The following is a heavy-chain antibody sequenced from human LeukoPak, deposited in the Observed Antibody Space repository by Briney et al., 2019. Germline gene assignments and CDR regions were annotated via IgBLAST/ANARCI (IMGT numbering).Heavy chain of an antibody. D-gene: IGHD3-10*01. V-gene: IGHV3-33*01. CDR2: IWYDGSNK. CDR1: GFTFSSYG. CDR3: ARLNIWFGELFFDY. J-gene: IGHJ4*02. Sequence: GRSLRLSCAASGFTFSSYGMHWVRQAPGKGLEWVAIIWYDGSNKYYADSLKGRFTISRDNSKNTLYLQMNSLRAEDTAVYYCARLNIWFGELFFDYWGQGTLVTVSS.